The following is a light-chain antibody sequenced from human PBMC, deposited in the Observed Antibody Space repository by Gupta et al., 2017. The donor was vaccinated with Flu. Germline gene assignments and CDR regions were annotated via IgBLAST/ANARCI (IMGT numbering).Light chain of an antibody. V-gene: IGKV3-20*01. CDR3: QQYGSSPMYT. Sequence: RATLSCRASQSVSSSYFAWYQQKPGQAPRLLIYGASSRATGIPDRFSGSGSGTDFTLTISRLEPEDFAVYYCQQYGSSPMYTFGQGTKLEIK. CDR1: QSVSSSY. CDR2: GAS. J-gene: IGKJ2*01.